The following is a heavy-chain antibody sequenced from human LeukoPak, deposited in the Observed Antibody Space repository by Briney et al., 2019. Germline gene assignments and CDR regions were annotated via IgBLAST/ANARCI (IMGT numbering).Heavy chain of an antibody. CDR3: TPEVSLDKEA. J-gene: IGHJ4*02. D-gene: IGHD3-22*01. V-gene: IGHV3-15*01. Sequence: GGSLRLSCAASGFTFRNAWMRGVRQSPGKGLEWGGRIKSKTGGGTTDYAAPVKGRFTISRDESKNTLYLQMDSLKTEDTAVYYCTPEVSLDKEAWGQGTLVTVSS. CDR2: IKSKTGGGTT. CDR1: GFTFRNAW.